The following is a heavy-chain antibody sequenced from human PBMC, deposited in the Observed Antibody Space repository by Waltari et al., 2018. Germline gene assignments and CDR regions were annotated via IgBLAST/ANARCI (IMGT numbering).Heavy chain of an antibody. Sequence: QVQLVESGGGVVQPGRSLRLSCAASGFTFSSYAMHWVRQAPGKGLEWVAVISYDGSNKYYADSVKGRFTISRDNSKNTLYLQMNSLRAEDTAVYYCARAESYYDSSGYYSTEFDYWGQGTPVTVSS. CDR3: ARAESYYDSSGYYSTEFDY. V-gene: IGHV3-30*04. J-gene: IGHJ4*02. D-gene: IGHD3-22*01. CDR1: GFTFSSYA. CDR2: ISYDGSNK.